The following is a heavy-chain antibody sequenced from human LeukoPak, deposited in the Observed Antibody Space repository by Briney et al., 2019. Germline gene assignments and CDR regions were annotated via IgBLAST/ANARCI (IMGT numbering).Heavy chain of an antibody. CDR2: ISGSGGST. Sequence: GGSLRLSCAASGFTFSTYTMSWVRQAPGKGLEWVSAISGSGGSTYYADSVKGRFTISRDNSKNTLYLQMNSLRAEDTAVYYCAKGNGYSYGRYYFDYWGQGTLVTVSS. J-gene: IGHJ4*02. CDR3: AKGNGYSYGRYYFDY. D-gene: IGHD5-18*01. V-gene: IGHV3-23*01. CDR1: GFTFSTYT.